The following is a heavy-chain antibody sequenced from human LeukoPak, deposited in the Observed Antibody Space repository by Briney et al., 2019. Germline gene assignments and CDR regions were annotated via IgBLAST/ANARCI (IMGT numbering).Heavy chain of an antibody. CDR1: GFTVSSNY. V-gene: IGHV3-53*01. Sequence: GGSLRLSCAASGFTVSSNYMSWVRQAPGKGLEWVSVIYTGGYTYYADSVKGRFTISRDNSKNTLYLQVNSLRAEDTAVYYCAKTGNPATGDYWGQGTLVTVSS. D-gene: IGHD1-1*01. CDR3: AKTGNPATGDY. CDR2: IYTGGYT. J-gene: IGHJ4*02.